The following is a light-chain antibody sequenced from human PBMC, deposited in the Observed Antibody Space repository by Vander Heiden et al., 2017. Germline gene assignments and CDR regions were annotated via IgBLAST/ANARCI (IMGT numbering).Light chain of an antibody. CDR1: QDISNY. J-gene: IGKJ4*01. CDR2: DAS. CDR3: QQEDNLPIT. V-gene: IGKV1-33*01. Sequence: DIQMTQSPSSLSASVGDRVTITCQASQDISNYLNWYQQKPGKAPKLLIYDASNLEKGVPSRFSGSGSGTDFTFTISSLQPEDIATYYCQQEDNLPITFGRGTKVEIK.